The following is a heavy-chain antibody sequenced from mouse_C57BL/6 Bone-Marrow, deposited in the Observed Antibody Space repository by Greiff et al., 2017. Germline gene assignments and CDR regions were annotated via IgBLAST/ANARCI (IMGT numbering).Heavy chain of an antibody. CDR3: ARGNDYAWFAY. D-gene: IGHD2-4*01. Sequence: VQLQQSGAELVRPGTSVKLSCKASGYTFTSYCMHWVKQMPGQGLEWIGVIDPSDSYTNYNQTFKGKATFTVDTSSSTAYMQLSSLTSEDSAVYYCARGNDYAWFAYWGQGTLVTVSA. J-gene: IGHJ3*01. CDR1: GYTFTSYC. V-gene: IGHV1-59*01. CDR2: IDPSDSYT.